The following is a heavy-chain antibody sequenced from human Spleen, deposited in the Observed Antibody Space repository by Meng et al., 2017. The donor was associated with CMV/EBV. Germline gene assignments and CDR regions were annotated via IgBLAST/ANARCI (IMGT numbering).Heavy chain of an antibody. CDR3: ARLSVPSGYSSGWWRF. D-gene: IGHD6-19*01. J-gene: IGHJ4*02. CDR1: GGSIISTTYY. CDR2: VYYTGTT. Sequence: GSLRLSCTVSGGSIISTTYYWGWIRQSPGKGLEWIGTVYYTGTTYYNPSLKSRVSISVDTSKNQFSLKLKYVIAADTAVYYCARLSVPSGYSSGWWRFWGQGTPVTVSS. V-gene: IGHV4-39*07.